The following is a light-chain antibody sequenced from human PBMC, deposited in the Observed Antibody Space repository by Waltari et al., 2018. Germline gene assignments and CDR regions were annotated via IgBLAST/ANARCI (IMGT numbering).Light chain of an antibody. V-gene: IGLV2-11*01. CDR2: DAT. CDR1: SNDVGAYTY. Sequence: QSALTQPRSVSGSPGQSVTISCPGTSNDVGAYTYLSWYQQHPGNAPNLILHDATRRPAGGPVRSSGSKSGNTASLTISGLQGEDEADYYCCSYTGSHTLLFGGGTKLTVL. J-gene: IGLJ3*02. CDR3: CSYTGSHTLL.